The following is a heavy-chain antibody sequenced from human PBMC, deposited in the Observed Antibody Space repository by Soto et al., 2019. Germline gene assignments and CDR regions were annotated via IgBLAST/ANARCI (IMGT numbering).Heavy chain of an antibody. CDR1: GVSFSVVYYY. CDR3: VTGYSYFDY. V-gene: IGHV4-30-4*01. D-gene: IGHD2-15*01. CDR2: IYHSGST. J-gene: IGHJ4*02. Sequence: QVQLQESGPGLVKPSQTLSLTGPVSGVSFSVVYYYWSWFRQPPGKGLEWIGYIYHSGSTFYNPSLQSRVTISIDTSKNQFSLKLSSVTAADTAVYYCVTGYSYFDYWGQGSLVTVSS.